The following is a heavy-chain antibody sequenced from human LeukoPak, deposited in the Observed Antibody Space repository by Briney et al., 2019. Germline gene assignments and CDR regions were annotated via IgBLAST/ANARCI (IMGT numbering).Heavy chain of an antibody. D-gene: IGHD5-12*01. Sequence: EASVKVSCKASGYTFTSYYMHWVRQAPGQGLEWMGIINPSGGSTSYAQKFQGRVTMTRDTSTSTVYMELSSLRSEDTAVYYCARGWEGTYQYSGYGAGGYWGQGTLVTVSS. CDR2: INPSGGST. CDR3: ARGWEGTYQYSGYGAGGY. CDR1: GYTFTSYY. V-gene: IGHV1-46*01. J-gene: IGHJ4*02.